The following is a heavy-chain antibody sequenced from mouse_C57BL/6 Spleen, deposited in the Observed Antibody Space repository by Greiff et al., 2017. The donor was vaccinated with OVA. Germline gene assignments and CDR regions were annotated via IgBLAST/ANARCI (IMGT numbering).Heavy chain of an antibody. CDR3: ARGMAYYDGSSYGAMDY. CDR1: GFTFSDYG. J-gene: IGHJ4*01. CDR2: ISSGSSTI. Sequence: EVQLVESGGGLVKPGGSLKLSCAASGFTFSDYGMHWVRQAPEKGLEWVAYISSGSSTIYYADTVKGRFTISRDNAKNTLLLQMTSLRSEDTAMYYCARGMAYYDGSSYGAMDYWGQGTSVTVSS. D-gene: IGHD1-1*01. V-gene: IGHV5-17*01.